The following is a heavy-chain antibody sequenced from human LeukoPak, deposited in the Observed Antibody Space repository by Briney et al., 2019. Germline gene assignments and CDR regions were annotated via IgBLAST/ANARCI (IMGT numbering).Heavy chain of an antibody. V-gene: IGHV3-48*04. CDR2: ISSSGSTI. CDR1: GFTFSAYW. CDR3: ARTQPTYDSKGQIFEY. Sequence: PGTSLRLSCAASGFTFSAYWLHWVRQAPGKGLEWVSYISSSGSTIYYADSVKGRFTISRDNAKNSLYLQMNSLRAEDTAVYYCARTQPTYDSKGQIFEYWGQGTLVTVSS. J-gene: IGHJ4*02. D-gene: IGHD3-22*01.